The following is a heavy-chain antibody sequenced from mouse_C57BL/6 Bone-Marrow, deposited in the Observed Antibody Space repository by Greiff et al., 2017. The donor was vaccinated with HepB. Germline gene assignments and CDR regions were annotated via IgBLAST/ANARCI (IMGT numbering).Heavy chain of an antibody. Sequence: EVKLVESGAELVRPGASVKLSCTASGFNIKDDYMHWVKQRPEQGLEWIGWIDPENGDTEYASKFQGKATITADTSSNTAYLQLSSLTSEDTAVYYCTTIHYAMDYWGQGTSVTVSS. V-gene: IGHV14-4*01. J-gene: IGHJ4*01. CDR1: GFNIKDDY. CDR3: TTIHYAMDY. CDR2: IDPENGDT.